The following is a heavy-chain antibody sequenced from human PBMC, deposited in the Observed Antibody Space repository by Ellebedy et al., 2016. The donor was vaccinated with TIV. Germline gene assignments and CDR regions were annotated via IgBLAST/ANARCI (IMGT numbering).Heavy chain of an antibody. J-gene: IGHJ4*02. CDR2: MNPNSGKT. Sequence: AASVKVSCKTSGYSFHSYDIFWVRQAPGQGLEWVGRMNPNSGKTDYAQKFQTRITLTRDTSVSNAYLELSSLMSEDTAMYYCARGGPAASTSFDYWGQGALVTVSS. V-gene: IGHV1-8*01. CDR1: GYSFHSYD. D-gene: IGHD5/OR15-5a*01. CDR3: ARGGPAASTSFDY.